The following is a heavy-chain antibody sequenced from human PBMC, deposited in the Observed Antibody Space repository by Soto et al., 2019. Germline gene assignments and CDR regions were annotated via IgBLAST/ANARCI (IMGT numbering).Heavy chain of an antibody. CDR2: IIPILGIA. J-gene: IGHJ5*02. CDR3: ARDSPYYDFSGPQDDNWFEP. V-gene: IGHV1-69*04. Sequence: SVKVSCKASGGTFSSYTISWVRQAPGQGLEWMGRIIPILGIANYAQKFQGRVTITADKSTSTAYMELSSLRSEDTAVYYCARDSPYYDFSGPQDDNWFEPWGQGTLVTVS. CDR1: GGTFSSYT. D-gene: IGHD3-22*01.